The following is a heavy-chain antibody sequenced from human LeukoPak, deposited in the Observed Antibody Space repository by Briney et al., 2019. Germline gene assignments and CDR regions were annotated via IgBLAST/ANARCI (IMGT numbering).Heavy chain of an antibody. CDR1: GFTFSTYS. D-gene: IGHD6-13*01. Sequence: GGSLRLSCAASGFTFSTYSMNWVRQAPGKGLEWVSSISTSSSYIYYADSVKGRFTISRDNAKKSVYLQMNSLRVEDTAVYYCARGAKQLVFGYYFDYWGQGTLVTVSS. J-gene: IGHJ4*02. CDR3: ARGAKQLVFGYYFDY. CDR2: ISTSSSYI. V-gene: IGHV3-21*01.